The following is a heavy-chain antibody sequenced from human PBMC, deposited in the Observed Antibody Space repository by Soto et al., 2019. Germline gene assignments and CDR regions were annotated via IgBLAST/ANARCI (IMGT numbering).Heavy chain of an antibody. Sequence: QLQLQESGPGLVQPSETLSLTCTVSGVSISSHGYFWGWIRQPPGKGLEWSGMISYSGSTYYSPSLKCRVTISADTSKNQLSLRLSSVAAADTAVFHCINYKSGWKYWGQGTVVTVSS. CDR3: INYKSGWKY. CDR1: GVSISSHGYF. CDR2: ISYSGST. D-gene: IGHD6-19*01. V-gene: IGHV4-39*01. J-gene: IGHJ4*02.